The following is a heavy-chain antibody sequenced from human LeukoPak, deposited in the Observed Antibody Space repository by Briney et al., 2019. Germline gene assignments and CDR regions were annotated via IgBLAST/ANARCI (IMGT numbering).Heavy chain of an antibody. Sequence: PSETLSLTCTVSGGSISSGSYYWSWIRQPAGKGLEWIGRIYTSGSTNYNPSLKSRVTISVDTSKNQFSLKLSSVTAADTAVYYCARELRRAYCGGDCYSAAFDIWGQGTMVTVSS. V-gene: IGHV4-61*02. D-gene: IGHD2-21*02. J-gene: IGHJ3*02. CDR3: ARELRRAYCGGDCYSAAFDI. CDR2: IYTSGST. CDR1: GGSISSGSYY.